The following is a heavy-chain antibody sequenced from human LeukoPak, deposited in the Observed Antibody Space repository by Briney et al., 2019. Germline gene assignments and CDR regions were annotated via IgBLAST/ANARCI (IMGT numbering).Heavy chain of an antibody. CDR2: ISSSSSYI. D-gene: IGHD5-24*01. Sequence: GGSLRLSCAASGFTFSSYSMNWVRQAPGKGLEWVSSISSSSSYIYYADSVKGRFTISRDNAKNSLYLQMNSLRAEDTAVYYCARAEGVNGDGYLLGFGYWGQGTLVTVSS. J-gene: IGHJ4*02. CDR3: ARAEGVNGDGYLLGFGY. V-gene: IGHV3-21*01. CDR1: GFTFSSYS.